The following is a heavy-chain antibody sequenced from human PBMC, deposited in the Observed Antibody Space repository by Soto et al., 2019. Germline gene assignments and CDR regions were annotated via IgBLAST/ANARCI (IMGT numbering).Heavy chain of an antibody. CDR1: GGTFSSYA. J-gene: IGHJ4*02. D-gene: IGHD3-3*01. Sequence: ASVKVSCKASGGTFSSYAISWVRQAPGQGLEWMGGIIPIFGTAKYAQKFQGRVTITADESTSTAYMQLSSLRSEDTAVYYCARAYFWSGYYTGILDWGQGTLVTVSS. CDR3: ARAYFWSGYYTGILD. CDR2: IIPIFGTA. V-gene: IGHV1-69*13.